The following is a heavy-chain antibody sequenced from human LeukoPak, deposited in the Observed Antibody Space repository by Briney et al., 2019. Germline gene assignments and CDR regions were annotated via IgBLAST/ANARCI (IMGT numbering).Heavy chain of an antibody. CDR2: IYTSGST. CDR3: AREGPMTTVTTNERPLDY. V-gene: IGHV4-4*07. D-gene: IGHD4-17*01. CDR1: GGSISSYY. J-gene: IGHJ4*02. Sequence: SETLSLTCTVSGGSISSYYWSWIRQPAGKGLEWIGRIYTSGSTNYNPSLKSRVTMSVDTSKNQFSLKLSSVTAADTAVYYCAREGPMTTVTTNERPLDYWGQGTLVTVSS.